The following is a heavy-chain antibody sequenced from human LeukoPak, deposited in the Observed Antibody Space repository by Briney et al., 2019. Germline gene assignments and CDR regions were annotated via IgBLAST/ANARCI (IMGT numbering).Heavy chain of an antibody. V-gene: IGHV1-2*02. J-gene: IGHJ6*03. CDR3: ARVIAPTYYDILTGYYPYYMDV. CDR2: INPNSGGT. CDR1: GYTFTGYY. Sequence: GASVKVSCKASGYTFTGYYMHWVRQAPGQGLEWMGWINPNSGGTNYAQKFQGRVTMTRDTSISTAYMELSRLRSDDTAVYYCARVIAPTYYDILTGYYPYYMDVWGKGTTVTISS. D-gene: IGHD3-9*01.